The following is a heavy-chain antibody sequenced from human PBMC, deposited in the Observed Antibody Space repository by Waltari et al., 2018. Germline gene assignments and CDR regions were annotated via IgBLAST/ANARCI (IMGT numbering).Heavy chain of an antibody. CDR1: GFTCSFYC. CDR3: ARDQMVTVTDDNWFDS. V-gene: IGHV3-7*01. Sequence: VHLVESGGGLVQPGGSLRLSCAASGFTCSFYCMSWVLQAPGKGVEWVANINQDGNKLYYVDSVEGRFTISRDNAKNSLYLQMSSLRAEDTAVYYCARDQMVTVTDDNWFDSWGQGNLVTVSS. D-gene: IGHD4-17*01. CDR2: INQDGNKL. J-gene: IGHJ5*01.